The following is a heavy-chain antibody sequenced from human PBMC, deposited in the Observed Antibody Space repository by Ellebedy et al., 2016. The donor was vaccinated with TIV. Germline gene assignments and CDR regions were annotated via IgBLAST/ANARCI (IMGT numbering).Heavy chain of an antibody. D-gene: IGHD2-21*01. CDR2: ISNNGGST. CDR3: VPRMVVAFKY. Sequence: GESLKISCSASGLTFSNYAMHWVRQAPGKGLEYVSAISNNGGSTYYAGSVKGRFTISRDNYKNTLYLQMSRLRAEDTAVYYCVPRMVVAFKYWGQGTLVTVSS. V-gene: IGHV3-64D*09. CDR1: GLTFSNYA. J-gene: IGHJ4*02.